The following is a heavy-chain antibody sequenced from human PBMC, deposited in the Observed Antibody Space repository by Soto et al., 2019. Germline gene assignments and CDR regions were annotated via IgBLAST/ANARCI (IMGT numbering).Heavy chain of an antibody. CDR2: MNPNSGAT. V-gene: IGHV1-2*02. CDR3: AREVWNDY. D-gene: IGHD1-1*01. J-gene: IGHJ4*02. Sequence: ASVKVSCRASGYTFTGYYMHWVRQAPGQGLEWMGCMNPNSGATNYAQPVQGRGTMTGDTSISTAHMELSRLRSDDTAVYYCAREVWNDYWGQGTLVTVYS. CDR1: GYTFTGYY.